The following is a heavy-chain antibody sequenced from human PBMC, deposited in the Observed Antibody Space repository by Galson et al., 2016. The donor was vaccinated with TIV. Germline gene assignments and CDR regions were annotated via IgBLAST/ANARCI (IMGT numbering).Heavy chain of an antibody. CDR3: VRAPGYSGYSYGYFDS. D-gene: IGHD5-18*01. CDR1: GYSFTSNW. J-gene: IGHJ4*02. CDR2: MYPADSDT. Sequence: QSGAEVKKPGESLKISCKLSGYSFTSNWIGWVRQVPGKGLEWMGFMYPADSDTIYSPSFQGQVIMSADESVSSAYLQWRSLKASDSAMYSCVRAPGYSGYSYGYFDSWGQGTLVIVSS. V-gene: IGHV5-51*03.